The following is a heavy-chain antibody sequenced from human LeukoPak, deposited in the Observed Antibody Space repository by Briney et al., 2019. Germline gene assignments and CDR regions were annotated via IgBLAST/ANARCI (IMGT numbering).Heavy chain of an antibody. D-gene: IGHD2-2*01. Sequence: ASVKVSCKTSGYTFINHVISWVRQAPGRGLEWMGWISPYNGNTNYAQKLQGRLTMTTGTSTNTAYMELRSLTSDDTAVYFCARSAGLVTAEWFDPWGQGTLVTVSS. V-gene: IGHV1-18*01. CDR1: GYTFINHV. CDR2: ISPYNGNT. J-gene: IGHJ5*02. CDR3: ARSAGLVTAEWFDP.